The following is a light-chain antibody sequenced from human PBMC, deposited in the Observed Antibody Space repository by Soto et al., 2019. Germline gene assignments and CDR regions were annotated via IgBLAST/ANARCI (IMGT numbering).Light chain of an antibody. J-gene: IGLJ1*01. CDR3: AAWDDSLNGQV. CDR1: SSNIGSNT. V-gene: IGLV1-44*01. Sequence: QAVLTQPPSASGTPGQRVTISCSGSSSNIGSNTVNWYQQLPGTAPKLLIYNNNRRPSGVPDRFSDSKSGTSASLAISGLQSEDEADYYCAAWDDSLNGQVFGTGTKLTVL. CDR2: NNN.